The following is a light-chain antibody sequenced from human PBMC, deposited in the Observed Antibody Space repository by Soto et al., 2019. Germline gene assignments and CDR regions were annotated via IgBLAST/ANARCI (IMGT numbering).Light chain of an antibody. V-gene: IGKV1-33*01. Sequence: DIQMTQSPSSLSASVGDRVTITCQASQDISNYLNWYQQKPGKAPKLLIYDASNLETGVPSRFSGXGXGTDFTFTISSLQPEXXXXXXXXQYDNLPLTFGGGTKVEIK. CDR3: XQYDNLPLT. CDR2: DAS. J-gene: IGKJ4*01. CDR1: QDISNY.